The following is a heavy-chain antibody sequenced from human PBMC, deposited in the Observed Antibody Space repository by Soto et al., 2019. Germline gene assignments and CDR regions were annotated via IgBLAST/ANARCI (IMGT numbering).Heavy chain of an antibody. CDR3: ARSPDTAMANYYYGMDV. D-gene: IGHD5-18*01. Sequence: QVQLVQSGAEVKKPGASVKVSCKASGYTFTSYDINWVRQATGQGLEWMGWMNPNSGNTGYAQKSQGRVTMSRNTSTSAASKGLTSLRSEDTAVYYCARSPDTAMANYYYGMDVWGQGTTVTVSS. J-gene: IGHJ6*02. CDR2: MNPNSGNT. V-gene: IGHV1-8*01. CDR1: GYTFTSYD.